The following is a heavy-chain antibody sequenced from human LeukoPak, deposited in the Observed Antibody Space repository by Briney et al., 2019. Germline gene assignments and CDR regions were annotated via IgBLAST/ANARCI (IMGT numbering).Heavy chain of an antibody. V-gene: IGHV3-30*02. CDR2: IRYDGSNK. CDR1: GFIFNTYV. CDR3: AKDGGSDPDSFDI. Sequence: LSGGSLGLSCAASGFIFNTYVMHWVRQAPGKGLEWLAFIRYDGSNKNYADSVKGRFTISRDNTKNSLYLQMNSLRAEDTAVYYCAKDGGSDPDSFDIWGQGTMVTVSS. D-gene: IGHD2-15*01. J-gene: IGHJ3*02.